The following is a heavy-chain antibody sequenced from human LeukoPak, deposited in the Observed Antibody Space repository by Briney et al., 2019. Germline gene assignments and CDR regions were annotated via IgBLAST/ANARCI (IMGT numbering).Heavy chain of an antibody. Sequence: PGGSLRLSCAASGFTFSSYGMHWVRQAPGKGLEWVAVISYDGGNKYYADSVKGRFTISRDNSKNTLYLQMNSLRAEDTAVYYCAKERIRGVIIDYWGQGTLVTVSS. CDR3: AKERIRGVIIDY. CDR1: GFTFSSYG. D-gene: IGHD3-10*01. J-gene: IGHJ4*02. V-gene: IGHV3-30*18. CDR2: ISYDGGNK.